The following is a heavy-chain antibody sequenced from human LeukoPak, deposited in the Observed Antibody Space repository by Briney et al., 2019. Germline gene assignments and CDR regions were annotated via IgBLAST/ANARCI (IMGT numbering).Heavy chain of an antibody. CDR1: GFTFSNYA. CDR2: ITSGGVTK. J-gene: IGHJ5*02. Sequence: GGSLRLSCAASGFTFSNYAMSWGRQAPGKGLEWVSTITSGGVTKYYADSVKGRFTISRDNAKNSLYLQMNSLRAEDTAVYYCARDTPGVSSPSPTWGQGTLVTVSS. CDR3: ARDTPGVSSPSPT. D-gene: IGHD3-16*01. V-gene: IGHV3-23*01.